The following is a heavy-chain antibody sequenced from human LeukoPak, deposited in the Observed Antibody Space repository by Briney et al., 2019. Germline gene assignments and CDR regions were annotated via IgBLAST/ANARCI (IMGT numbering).Heavy chain of an antibody. CDR3: ARDRGIQLWEDLFDY. Sequence: GGSLRLSCAASGFTFSSYSLNWVRQAPGKGLEWVSFISSSGTYIYYADSVKGRFTISRDNAENSLYLQMNSLRAEDTAVYYCARDRGIQLWEDLFDYWGQGTLVTVSS. CDR2: ISSSGTYI. CDR1: GFTFSSYS. V-gene: IGHV3-21*01. J-gene: IGHJ4*02. D-gene: IGHD5-18*01.